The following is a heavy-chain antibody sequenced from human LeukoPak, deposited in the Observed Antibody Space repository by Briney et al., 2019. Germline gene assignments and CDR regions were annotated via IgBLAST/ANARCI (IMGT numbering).Heavy chain of an antibody. V-gene: IGHV4-61*02. CDR2: IYTSGST. CDR3: ARESTGFGEFVWFDP. J-gene: IGHJ5*02. CDR1: GGSISSGSYY. Sequence: QTLSLTCTVSGGSISSGSYYWSWIRQPAGTGLEWIGRIYTSGSTNYNPSLKSRVTISVDTSKNQFSLKLSSVTAADTAVYYCARESTGFGEFVWFDPWGQGTLVTVSS. D-gene: IGHD3-10*01.